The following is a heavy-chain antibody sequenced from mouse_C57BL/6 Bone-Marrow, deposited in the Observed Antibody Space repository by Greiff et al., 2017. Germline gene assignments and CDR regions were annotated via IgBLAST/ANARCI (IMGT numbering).Heavy chain of an antibody. CDR1: GFTFSDSG. Sequence: EVKLMESGGGLVKPGGSLKLSCAASGFTFSDSGMHWVRQAPEKGLEWVAYISSGSSTISYADTVKGRFTISRYNAKNTLFLQMTSLRSEDTAMYYCARQGYYFDYWGQGTTLTVSS. CDR3: ARQGYYFDY. CDR2: ISSGSSTI. J-gene: IGHJ2*01. V-gene: IGHV5-17*01.